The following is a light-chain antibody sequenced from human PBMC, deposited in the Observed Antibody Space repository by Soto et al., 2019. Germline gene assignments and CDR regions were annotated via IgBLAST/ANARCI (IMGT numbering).Light chain of an antibody. CDR2: LDT. J-gene: IGLJ2*01. V-gene: IGLV3-1*01. CDR3: QAWDDTSGVV. CDR1: NLGDRY. Sequence: SYELTQPPSVSVSPGQTASITCSGANLGDRYACWYQQKPGQSPVLVIYLDTKRPSGIPERFSGSISGNTATLTISGTQAMDEADYYCQAWDDTSGVVFGGGTKLTVL.